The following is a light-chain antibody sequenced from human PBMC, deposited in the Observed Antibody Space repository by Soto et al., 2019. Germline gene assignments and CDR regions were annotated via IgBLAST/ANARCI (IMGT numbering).Light chain of an antibody. CDR1: QDISNY. CDR3: QNYKSAPNT. CDR2: AAS. V-gene: IGKV1-27*01. Sequence: DIQMTQSPYSLSASVGDRVTITCRASQDISNYLAWYQQKPGKVPKLLIYAASTLQTGVQSRFSGSGSGTVFTLTINSLQPEDVATYYCQNYKSAPNTFGRGTRLEIK. J-gene: IGKJ2*01.